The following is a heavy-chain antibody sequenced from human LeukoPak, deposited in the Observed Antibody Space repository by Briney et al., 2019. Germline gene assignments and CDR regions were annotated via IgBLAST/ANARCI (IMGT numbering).Heavy chain of an antibody. CDR3: AGRRSIGYCSGGSCYLVGGLYYFDY. J-gene: IGHJ4*02. CDR2: INHSGST. D-gene: IGHD2-15*01. Sequence: PSETLSLTCAVYGGSFSGYYWSWIRQPPGKGLEWIGEINHSGSTNYNPSLKSRVTISVDTSKNQFSLKLSSVTAADTAVYYCAGRRSIGYCSGGSCYLVGGLYYFDYWGQGTLVTVSS. CDR1: GGSFSGYY. V-gene: IGHV4-34*01.